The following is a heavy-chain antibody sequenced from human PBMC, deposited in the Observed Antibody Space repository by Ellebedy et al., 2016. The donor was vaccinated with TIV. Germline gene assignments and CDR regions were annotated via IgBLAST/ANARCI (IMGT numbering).Heavy chain of an antibody. CDR1: GFTFSSYG. D-gene: IGHD3-10*01. CDR2: IWYDGSNK. Sequence: GESLKISCAASGFTFSSYGMHWVRQAPGKGLEWVAVIWYDGSNKYYADSVKGRFTISRDNSKNTLHLQMNSLRVEDTAVYYCARAVGTSGTGAPYWGQGTLVSVSS. CDR3: ARAVGTSGTGAPY. V-gene: IGHV3-33*08. J-gene: IGHJ4*02.